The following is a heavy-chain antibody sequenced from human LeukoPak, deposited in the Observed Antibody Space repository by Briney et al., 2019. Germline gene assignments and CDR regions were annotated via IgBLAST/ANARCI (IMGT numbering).Heavy chain of an antibody. V-gene: IGHV4-30-4*01. CDR2: IYYSGST. D-gene: IGHD5-12*01. CDR1: GGSISSGDYY. J-gene: IGHJ6*04. CDR3: ARDLEGYSGYDMVYYYGMDV. Sequence: PSQTLSLTCTVSGGSISSGDYYWSWIRQPPGKGLEWIGYIYYSGSTYYNPSLKSRVTISVDTSKNQFPLKLSSVTAADTAVYYCARDLEGYSGYDMVYYYGMDVWGKGTTVTVSS.